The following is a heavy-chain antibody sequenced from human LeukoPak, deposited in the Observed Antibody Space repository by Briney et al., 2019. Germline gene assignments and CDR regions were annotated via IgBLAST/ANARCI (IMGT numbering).Heavy chain of an antibody. D-gene: IGHD1-1*01. Sequence: RPGGSLRLSCAASGFTFSSYAMSWVRQAPGEGLEWVSAISGSGGSTYYADSVKGRFTIYRENYNNTLYLQMNNLRAEDTAVYYCAKDQAGTTGTMGLDYWGQGTMVTVSS. CDR2: ISGSGGST. CDR1: GFTFSSYA. J-gene: IGHJ4*02. CDR3: AKDQAGTTGTMGLDY. V-gene: IGHV3-23*01.